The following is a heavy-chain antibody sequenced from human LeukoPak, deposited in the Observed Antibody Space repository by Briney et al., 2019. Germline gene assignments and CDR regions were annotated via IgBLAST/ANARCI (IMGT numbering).Heavy chain of an antibody. D-gene: IGHD6-19*01. V-gene: IGHV3-23*01. CDR1: GFTLSIQA. CDR2: ISGSGGST. Sequence: GGSLSLSCALYGFTLSIQAVRCVRHSPGKGLEWVSAISGSGGSTYYADSVKGRLTISRDNSNNTLYLQMNSLRAEDTAVYYCAKDRHARAVAGFYSDCWGQGILVTVCS. J-gene: IGHJ4*02. CDR3: AKDRHARAVAGFYSDC.